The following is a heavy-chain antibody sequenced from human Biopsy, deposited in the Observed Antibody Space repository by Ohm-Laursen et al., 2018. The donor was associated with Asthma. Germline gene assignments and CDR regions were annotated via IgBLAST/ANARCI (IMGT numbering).Heavy chain of an antibody. J-gene: IGHJ6*01. Sequence: GTLSLTCAVYGGSFSGYYWSWIRQPPGKGLQWLGYAHFSGSTHYNPSLDRRIRMSVDTSKSQVSLSLTSVSAADTAVYFCARVRRYGDIFFGMDVWGQGTTVTVSS. CDR1: GGSFSGYY. CDR3: ARVRRYGDIFFGMDV. D-gene: IGHD4-17*01. V-gene: IGHV4-34*10. CDR2: AHFSGST.